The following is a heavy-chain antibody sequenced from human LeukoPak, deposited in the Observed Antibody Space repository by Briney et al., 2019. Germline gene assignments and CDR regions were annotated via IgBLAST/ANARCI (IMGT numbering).Heavy chain of an antibody. Sequence: GGSLRLSCAASGFTFSTYSMNWVRQAPGKGLEWVSYISSGSGTVYYADSVKGRFTISRDNAKNSLYLQMNSLRAEDTAVYYCTSLSNTDKDDYWGQGTLVTVSS. CDR2: ISSGSGTV. CDR1: GFTFSTYS. V-gene: IGHV3-48*01. D-gene: IGHD1/OR15-1a*01. CDR3: TSLSNTDKDDY. J-gene: IGHJ4*02.